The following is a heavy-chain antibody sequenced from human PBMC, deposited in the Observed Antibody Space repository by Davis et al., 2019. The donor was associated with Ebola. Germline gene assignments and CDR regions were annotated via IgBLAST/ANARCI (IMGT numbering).Heavy chain of an antibody. CDR1: GASISSYY. V-gene: IGHV4-59*01. D-gene: IGHD3-3*01. J-gene: IGHJ6*04. CDR2: SYNSGST. Sequence: SETLSLTCSVSGASISSYYWSWIRQAPGKGLEWICFSYNSGSTNHNPSLQSRVIISIDTANKQISLKLSSVTAADTAVYYCARGRLLEWPPTFYGLDVWGKGTTVTVSS. CDR3: ARGRLLEWPPTFYGLDV.